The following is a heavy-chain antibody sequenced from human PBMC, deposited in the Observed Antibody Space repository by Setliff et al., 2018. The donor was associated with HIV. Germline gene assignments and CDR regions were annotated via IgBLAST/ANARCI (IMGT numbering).Heavy chain of an antibody. Sequence: PSETLSLTCTVSGGSISSYYWSWIRQPPGKGLEWIGYIYNSGSTNYNPSLKSRVTISVDTAKNQFSLKLSSVTAADTAVYYCARGLSFYDPGGFDYWGQGTLVIVSS. J-gene: IGHJ4*02. D-gene: IGHD3-22*01. V-gene: IGHV4-4*09. CDR3: ARGLSFYDPGGFDY. CDR2: IYNSGST. CDR1: GGSISSYY.